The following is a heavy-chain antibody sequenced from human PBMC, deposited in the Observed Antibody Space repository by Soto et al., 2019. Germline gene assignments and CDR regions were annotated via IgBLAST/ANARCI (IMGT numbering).Heavy chain of an antibody. D-gene: IGHD2-8*01. CDR3: AKAYCTNGVCYSRGGMDV. J-gene: IGHJ6*02. CDR2: ISGSGGST. V-gene: IGHV3-23*01. CDR1: GFTFSSYA. Sequence: GGSLRLSCAASGFTFSSYAMSWVRQAPGKGLEWVSAISGSGGSTYYADSVKGRFTISRDNSKNTLYLQMNSLRAEDTAVYYCAKAYCTNGVCYSRGGMDVWGQGTTVTVSS.